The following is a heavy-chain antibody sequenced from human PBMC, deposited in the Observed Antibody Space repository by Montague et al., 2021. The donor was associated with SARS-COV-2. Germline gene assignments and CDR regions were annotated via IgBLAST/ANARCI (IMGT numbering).Heavy chain of an antibody. D-gene: IGHD3-22*01. Sequence: ETLSLTCTVSGGSITNNIDYWAWIRQPPGKGLEWIGSIYYTGNTYYNPSLKSRVTISVVTSKNHFTLKLSSVTAAETAVYYCARLKRYFDSSGPPSAFDFWGQRTKVTVSS. J-gene: IGHJ3*01. CDR2: IYYTGNT. CDR1: GGSITNNIDY. V-gene: IGHV4-39*02. CDR3: ARLKRYFDSSGPPSAFDF.